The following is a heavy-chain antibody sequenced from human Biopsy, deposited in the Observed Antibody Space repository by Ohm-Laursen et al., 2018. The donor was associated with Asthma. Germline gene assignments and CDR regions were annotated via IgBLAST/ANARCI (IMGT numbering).Heavy chain of an antibody. J-gene: IGHJ3*02. V-gene: IGHV1-46*01. Sequence: ASVKVSCKASGYAFTSYYMHWVQQAPGQGLEWMGIINPSGGSTSYAQKFQGRVTMTRDTSTSTVYMELSSLRSEDTAVYYCAGVSITPGAFNIWGQGTMVTVSS. CDR1: GYAFTSYY. D-gene: IGHD3-10*01. CDR2: INPSGGST. CDR3: AGVSITPGAFNI.